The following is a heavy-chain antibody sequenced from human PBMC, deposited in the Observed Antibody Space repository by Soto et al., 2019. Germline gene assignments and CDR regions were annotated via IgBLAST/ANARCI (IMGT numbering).Heavy chain of an antibody. CDR1: GYTFTGYH. V-gene: IGHV1-2*02. Sequence: GASVKVSCKASGYTFTGYHMHWVRQAPGQGLEWMGWINPNSGGTNYAQKFQGRVTMTRDTSIRTAYMELSRLRSDDTAVYYCARETPLLYSSSWLDYWGQGTLVTVSS. J-gene: IGHJ4*02. CDR3: ARETPLLYSSSWLDY. D-gene: IGHD6-13*01. CDR2: INPNSGGT.